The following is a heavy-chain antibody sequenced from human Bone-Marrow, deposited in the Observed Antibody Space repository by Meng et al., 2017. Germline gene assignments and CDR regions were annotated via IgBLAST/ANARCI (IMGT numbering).Heavy chain of an antibody. CDR2: IWYDGSNK. V-gene: IGHV3-33*01. Sequence: GGSLRLSCAVSGFTFSSYGMHWVRQAPGKGLEWVAVIWYDGSNKYYADSVKGRFTISRDNSKNTLYLQMNSLRAEDTAVYYCARGGIRSSSWFAYWGQGTLVTVSS. J-gene: IGHJ4*02. CDR1: GFTFSSYG. D-gene: IGHD6-13*01. CDR3: ARGGIRSSSWFAY.